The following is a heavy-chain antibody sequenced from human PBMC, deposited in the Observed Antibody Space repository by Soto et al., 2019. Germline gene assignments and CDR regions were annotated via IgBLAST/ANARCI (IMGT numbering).Heavy chain of an antibody. CDR3: ARDRAPTTRYYYYYGMDV. J-gene: IGHJ6*02. CDR1: GGAISSYA. CDR2: IIPIFGTA. V-gene: IGHV1-69*06. Sequence: GASVKVSCKASGGAISSYAISWVRQAPGQGLEWMGGIIPIFGTANYAQKFQGRVTITADKSTSTAYMELSSLRSEDTAVYYCARDRAPTTRYYYYYGMDVCGQGTTVTVSS.